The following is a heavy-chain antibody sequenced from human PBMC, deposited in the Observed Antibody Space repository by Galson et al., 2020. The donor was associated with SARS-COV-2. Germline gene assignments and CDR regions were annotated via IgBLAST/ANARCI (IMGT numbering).Heavy chain of an antibody. CDR2: TYYRSQRYN. D-gene: IGHD2-15*01. Sequence: SQTLSPTCAISGDSISSNSAAWNWIRPSPSRGLEWLRRTYYRSQRYNDYAVSVKSRININPDTSKNQFALQLNSVTPEVTAVYDCAREELCSLDYCDYMAVWGKGSTVIVSS. CDR3: AREELCSLDYCDYMAV. V-gene: IGHV6-1*01. CDR1: GDSISSNSAA. J-gene: IGHJ6*03.